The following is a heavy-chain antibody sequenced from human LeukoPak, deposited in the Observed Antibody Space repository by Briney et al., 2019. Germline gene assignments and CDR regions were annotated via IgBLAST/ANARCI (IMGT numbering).Heavy chain of an antibody. Sequence: GGSLRLSCAASGFTFSSYGMHWVRQAPGKGLEWVAYIRTSSGGIYYADSVKGRFTISTDTAKNSLYLEMNNLRDGDTAVYYCARDDSWAFDYWGQGTLVTVSS. D-gene: IGHD2-21*02. CDR2: IRTSSGGI. CDR1: GFTFSSYG. CDR3: ARDDSWAFDY. V-gene: IGHV3-48*02. J-gene: IGHJ4*02.